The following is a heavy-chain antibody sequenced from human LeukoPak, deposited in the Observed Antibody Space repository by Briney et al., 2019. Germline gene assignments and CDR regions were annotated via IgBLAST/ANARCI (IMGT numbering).Heavy chain of an antibody. CDR1: GGTFSSYA. Sequence: GASVKVSCKASGGTFSSYAISWVRQAPGQGLEWMGGIIPIFGTANYAQKFQGRVTITTDESTSTAYMELSSLKSEDTAVYYCARELRPANAFDIWGQGTMVTVSS. J-gene: IGHJ3*02. D-gene: IGHD5-12*01. CDR2: IIPIFGTA. V-gene: IGHV1-69*05. CDR3: ARELRPANAFDI.